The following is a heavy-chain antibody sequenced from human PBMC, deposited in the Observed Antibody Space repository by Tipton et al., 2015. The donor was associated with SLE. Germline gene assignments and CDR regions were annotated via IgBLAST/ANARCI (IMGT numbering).Heavy chain of an antibody. J-gene: IGHJ4*02. CDR2: ISSSGSTI. V-gene: IGHV3-11*04. D-gene: IGHD2-15*01. CDR1: GFTFSDYY. Sequence: SLRLSCAASGFTFSDYYMSWIRQAPGKGLEWVSYISSSGSTIYYADSVKGRLTISRDNAKNSLYLQMNSLRAEDTAVYYCARSLGYCSGGSCYSGDYCDYWGLGTLVTVSS. CDR3: ARSLGYCSGGSCYSGDYCDY.